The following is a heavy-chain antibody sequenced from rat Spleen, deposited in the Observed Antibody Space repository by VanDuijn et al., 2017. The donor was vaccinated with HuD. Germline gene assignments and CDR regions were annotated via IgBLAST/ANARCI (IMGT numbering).Heavy chain of an antibody. J-gene: IGHJ2*01. CDR3: ARQPHLLQWSPFDY. Sequence: EVQLVESGGGLVQPGRSLKLSCAASGFTFSNYGMAWVRQAPTKGLEWVASISYDDTSTHYRDSVKGRFTISRDIAKSSLFLQMDSLRSEDTATYYCARQPHLLQWSPFDYWGQGVMVTVSS. V-gene: IGHV5-29*01. D-gene: IGHD1-1*01. CDR2: ISYDDTST. CDR1: GFTFSNYG.